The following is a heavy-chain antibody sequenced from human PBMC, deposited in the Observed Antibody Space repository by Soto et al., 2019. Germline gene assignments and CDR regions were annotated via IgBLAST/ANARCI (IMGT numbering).Heavy chain of an antibody. Sequence: GGSLRLSCAASGFTFSSSSMSWVRQAPGKGLEWVSVISGSGDSTYYADSVKGRFTISRDNSKNTLYLQMNSLRAEDTAVYYCARRSSGWYFDYWGQGTLVTVSS. CDR3: ARRSSGWYFDY. D-gene: IGHD6-19*01. J-gene: IGHJ4*02. CDR1: GFTFSSSS. CDR2: ISGSGDST. V-gene: IGHV3-23*01.